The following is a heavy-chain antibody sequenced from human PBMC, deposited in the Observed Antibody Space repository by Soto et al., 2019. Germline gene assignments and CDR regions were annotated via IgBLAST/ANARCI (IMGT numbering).Heavy chain of an antibody. CDR2: IFPLFGAP. Sequence: QVQLVQSGAEVKKPGSSVKVSCKASGGTLSSYGISWVRQAPGQGLEWMGGIFPLFGAPDYAQKFQGRLTITADESTSAAYMELSSLRSEDTAVYYCVRGSCSSTTCYRPDQYQYSLDVWGKGTTVNVSS. CDR1: GGTLSSYG. CDR3: VRGSCSSTTCYRPDQYQYSLDV. V-gene: IGHV1-69*01. D-gene: IGHD2-2*01. J-gene: IGHJ6*03.